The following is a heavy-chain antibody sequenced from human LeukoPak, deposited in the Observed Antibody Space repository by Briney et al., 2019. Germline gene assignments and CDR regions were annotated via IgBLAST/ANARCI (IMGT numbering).Heavy chain of an antibody. V-gene: IGHV1-2*02. CDR3: ARGHGRTTVQTQNWFDP. D-gene: IGHD4-17*01. Sequence: GASVKVSCKTSGYTFSGYYLHWVRQAPGQGLEWMGWINPTSGGTKFAQKFQGRVTMTRDTSISTAYMELSRLRSDDTAVYYCARGHGRTTVQTQNWFDPWGQGTLVTVSS. CDR1: GYTFSGYY. J-gene: IGHJ5*02. CDR2: INPTSGGT.